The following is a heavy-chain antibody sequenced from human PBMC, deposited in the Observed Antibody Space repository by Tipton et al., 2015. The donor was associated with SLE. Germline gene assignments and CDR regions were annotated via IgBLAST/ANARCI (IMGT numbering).Heavy chain of an antibody. J-gene: IGHJ3*02. CDR2: SNPSGST. V-gene: IGHV4-34*01. D-gene: IGHD6-6*01. CDR3: ARDKYSSSTGVFDI. Sequence: TLSLTCAVYGGSFSGYYWSWIRQPPGKGLEWIGESNPSGSTNYNPSLKSRVTISVDTSKNQLSLRLSSVTAADTAVYFCARDKYSSSTGVFDIWGQGTMVTVSS. CDR1: GGSFSGYY.